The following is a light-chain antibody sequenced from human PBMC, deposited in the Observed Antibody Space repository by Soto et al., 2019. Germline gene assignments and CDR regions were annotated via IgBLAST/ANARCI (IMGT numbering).Light chain of an antibody. J-gene: IGLJ2*01. CDR3: GSYASATLI. Sequence: QSALTQPASVSGSPAQSITISCTGTSSDIGAYDYVSWFQQYPGKAPTLLIYEVTFRPSGVSSRFSGSKSGNTASLTISGLQTEDEADYYCGSYASATLIFGGGTKLTVL. V-gene: IGLV2-14*01. CDR2: EVT. CDR1: SSDIGAYDY.